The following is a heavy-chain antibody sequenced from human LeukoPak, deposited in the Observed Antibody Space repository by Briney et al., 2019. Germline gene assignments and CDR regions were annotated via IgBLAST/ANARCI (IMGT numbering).Heavy chain of an antibody. V-gene: IGHV1-2*02. CDR2: INPNSGGT. D-gene: IGHD2-21*01. CDR1: GYTFSAYY. CDR3: ARGGGTYHVDY. Sequence: ASVKVSCKASGYTFSAYYMHWVRQAPGEGLEWMGWINPNSGGTKYAQKFQGRVTMTRDTSISTVYMELSSLRSDDTAVYYCARGGGTYHVDYWGQGTLVTVSS. J-gene: IGHJ4*02.